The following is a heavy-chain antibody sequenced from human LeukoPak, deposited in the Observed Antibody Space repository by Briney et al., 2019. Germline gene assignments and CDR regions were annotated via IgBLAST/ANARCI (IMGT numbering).Heavy chain of an antibody. J-gene: IGHJ4*02. Sequence: SETLSLTCTVSGGSISSSSYYWGWIRQPPGKGLEWIGSIYYSGSTYYNPSLKSRVTISVDTSKNQFSLKLSSVTAADTAVYYCARDPEWGSSSLFDYWGQGTLVTVSS. D-gene: IGHD6-13*01. CDR2: IYYSGST. CDR3: ARDPEWGSSSLFDY. CDR1: GGSISSSSYY. V-gene: IGHV4-39*02.